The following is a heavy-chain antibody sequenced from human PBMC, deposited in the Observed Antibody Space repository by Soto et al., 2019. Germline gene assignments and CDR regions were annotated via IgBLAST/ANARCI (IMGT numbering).Heavy chain of an antibody. V-gene: IGHV3-23*01. CDR2: ISGSGGST. CDR3: AKIRVPAAIGPYYYYYYGMDV. J-gene: IGHJ6*02. CDR1: GFTFSSYA. Sequence: GGSLRLSCAASGFTFSSYAMSWVRQAPGKGLEWVSAISGSGGSTYYADSVKGRFTISRDNSKNTLYLQMNSLRAEDTAVYYCAKIRVPAAIGPYYYYYYGMDVWGQGTTVTVSS. D-gene: IGHD2-2*02.